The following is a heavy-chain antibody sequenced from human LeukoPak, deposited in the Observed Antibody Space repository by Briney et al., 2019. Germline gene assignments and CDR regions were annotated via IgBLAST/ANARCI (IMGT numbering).Heavy chain of an antibody. D-gene: IGHD1/OR15-1a*01. CDR1: EYSFTTHW. Sequence: GESLKISCKGSEYSFTTHWIGWVRQMPGKGLDWMGIIFPGDSETTYSPSLQGQVTISADKSINTAYLQWSSLRASDTAMYYCATSESQTKFDYWGQGTLVTVSS. V-gene: IGHV5-51*01. J-gene: IGHJ4*02. CDR3: ATSESQTKFDY. CDR2: IFPGDSET.